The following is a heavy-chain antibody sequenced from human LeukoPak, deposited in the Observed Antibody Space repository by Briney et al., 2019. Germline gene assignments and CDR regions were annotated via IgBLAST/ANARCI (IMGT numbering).Heavy chain of an antibody. CDR1: GFNFSSYG. V-gene: IGHV3-33*01. Sequence: GGSLRLSCAASGFNFSSYGMHWVRQAPGKGLEWVTSIWFDGSNIHYADSVKGRVIISIDNSKSALYLQMNSLRAEDTAIYYCARDSLPMAVTGPFDHWGQGALVTVSS. CDR2: IWFDGSNI. CDR3: ARDSLPMAVTGPFDH. D-gene: IGHD6-19*01. J-gene: IGHJ4*02.